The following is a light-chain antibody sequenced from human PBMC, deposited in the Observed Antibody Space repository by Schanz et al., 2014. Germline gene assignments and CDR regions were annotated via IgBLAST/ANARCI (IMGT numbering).Light chain of an antibody. CDR3: SSYAGSNNWV. J-gene: IGLJ3*02. Sequence: QSVLTQPPSASGTPGQRVTISCSGSSSNIGTNTVIWYQQLPGTAPKLLIHSTNQRPSGVPDRFSGSKSGTSASLAIIGLQSEDEADYYCSSYAGSNNWVFGGGTKVTVL. V-gene: IGLV1-44*01. CDR2: STN. CDR1: SSNIGTNT.